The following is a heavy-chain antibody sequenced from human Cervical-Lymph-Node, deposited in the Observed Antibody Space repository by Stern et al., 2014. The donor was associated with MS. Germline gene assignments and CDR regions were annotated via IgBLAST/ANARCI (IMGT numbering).Heavy chain of an antibody. CDR3: ARGHWELLGNNYFDS. CDR2: LPASGAT. J-gene: IGHJ4*02. CDR1: GASISSGTSY. Sequence: VQLVESGPGLVKPSQTLSLTCTVSGASISSGTSYWSWIRQPAGGGLEWIGRLPASGATYYNPSLKIRVTISGDTSKTQFSLNLNSVTAADTAVYYCARGHWELLGNNYFDSWGQGTLVTVSS. V-gene: IGHV4-61*02. D-gene: IGHD1-26*01.